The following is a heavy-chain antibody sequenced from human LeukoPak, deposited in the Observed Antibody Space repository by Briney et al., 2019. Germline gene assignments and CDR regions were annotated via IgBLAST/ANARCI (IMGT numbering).Heavy chain of an antibody. CDR2: MNPNNGNT. V-gene: IGHV1-8*01. J-gene: IGHJ4*02. CDR3: ARDQEAFDY. Sequence: ASVKVSCKASGFTFTSYDINWVRQASGQGLEWMGWMNPNNGNTGYAQKFQGRVTMTRDTSISTAYMELSGLRSEDTAVYYCARDQEAFDYWGQGTLVTVSS. CDR1: GFTFTSYD.